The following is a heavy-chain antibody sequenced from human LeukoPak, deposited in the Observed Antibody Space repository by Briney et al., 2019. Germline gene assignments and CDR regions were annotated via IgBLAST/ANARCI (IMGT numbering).Heavy chain of an antibody. CDR3: ARFSSIAAAFDY. J-gene: IGHJ4*02. CDR1: GYSISSDYY. V-gene: IGHV4-38-2*02. CDR2: IYHSGST. D-gene: IGHD6-13*01. Sequence: SETLSLTCTVSGYSISSDYYWGWIRQPPGKGLEWIGSIYHSGSTYYNPSLKSRVTMSVDTSKNQFSLNLSSVTAADTAVYYCARFSSIAAAFDYWGLGTLVTVSS.